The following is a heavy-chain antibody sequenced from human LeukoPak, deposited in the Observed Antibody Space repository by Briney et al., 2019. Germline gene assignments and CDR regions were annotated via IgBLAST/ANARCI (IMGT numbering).Heavy chain of an antibody. CDR2: INHSGST. Sequence: SETLSLTCAVYGGSFSGYYWSWIRQPPGKGLEWIGEINHSGSTNYNPSLKSRVTMSVDTSKNQFSLKLSSVTAADTAVYYCARDDISGSYALDYWGQGTLVTVSS. J-gene: IGHJ4*02. V-gene: IGHV4-34*01. D-gene: IGHD1-26*01. CDR1: GGSFSGYY. CDR3: ARDDISGSYALDY.